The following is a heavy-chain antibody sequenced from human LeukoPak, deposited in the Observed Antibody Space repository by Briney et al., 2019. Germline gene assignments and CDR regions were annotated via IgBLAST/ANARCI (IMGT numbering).Heavy chain of an antibody. Sequence: GGSLRLSCAASGFTLSTYNMKWVRQAPRKGLEWVSSISSSSSYIYYADSVKGRFTISRDNAKNSLYLQMNSLRAEDTAVYYCARDAVGATSDYWGQGTLVTVSS. D-gene: IGHD1-26*01. CDR3: ARDAVGATSDY. CDR2: ISSSSSYI. CDR1: GFTLSTYN. V-gene: IGHV3-21*01. J-gene: IGHJ4*02.